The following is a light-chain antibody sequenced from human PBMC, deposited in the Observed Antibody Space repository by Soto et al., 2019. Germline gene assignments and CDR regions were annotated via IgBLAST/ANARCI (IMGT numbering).Light chain of an antibody. V-gene: IGKV1-27*01. J-gene: IGKJ4*01. CDR1: QGISNY. Sequence: KMTQSPSSLSASVGDRVTITFRSSQGISNYLTWHQQKPGKVPKVLIYAASTLQSGVPSRFSGSRSGSDFTLTISDLQPEDVATYYCQKYDSAPLAFGRGTNVDIK. CDR2: AAS. CDR3: QKYDSAPLA.